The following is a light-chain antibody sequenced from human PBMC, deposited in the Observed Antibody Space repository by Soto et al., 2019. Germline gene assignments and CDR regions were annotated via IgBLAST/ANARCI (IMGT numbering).Light chain of an antibody. CDR2: AAS. J-gene: IGKJ1*01. CDR3: QQCGSSPWT. CDR1: QSLTSSY. Sequence: EIVLPQSPGTLSLSPGERATLSCRASQSLTSSYLAWYQQKPGQSPRLLIYAASSRATGIPDRFSGGGSGTDFTLTISRLEPEDFAVYYCQQCGSSPWTFGQGTKVDIK. V-gene: IGKV3-20*01.